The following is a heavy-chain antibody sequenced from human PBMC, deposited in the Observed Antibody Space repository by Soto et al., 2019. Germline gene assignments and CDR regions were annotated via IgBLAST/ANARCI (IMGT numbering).Heavy chain of an antibody. D-gene: IGHD5-12*01. V-gene: IGHV4-59*08. Sequence: SETLSLTCTVSGGSISSYYWSWIRQPPGKGLEWIGYIYYSGSTNYNPSLKSRVTISVDTSKNQFSLKLSSVTAAGTAVYYCARTREYSGYDFAFDIWGQGTMVTVSS. CDR2: IYYSGST. CDR3: ARTREYSGYDFAFDI. CDR1: GGSISSYY. J-gene: IGHJ3*02.